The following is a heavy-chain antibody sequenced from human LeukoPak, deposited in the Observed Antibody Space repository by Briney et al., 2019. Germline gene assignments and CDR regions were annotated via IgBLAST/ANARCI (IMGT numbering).Heavy chain of an antibody. D-gene: IGHD3-22*01. CDR1: EFTFSSYS. CDR3: ARDFYYDSSGYSYDFDY. J-gene: IGHJ4*02. CDR2: ITNSGNSK. V-gene: IGHV3-48*04. Sequence: GGSLRLSCAASEFTFSSYSMNWVRQAPGKGLEWVSYITNSGNSKSYADSVKGRFTISRDNAKNSLYLQMNSLRAEDTAVYYCARDFYYDSSGYSYDFDYWGQGTLVTVSS.